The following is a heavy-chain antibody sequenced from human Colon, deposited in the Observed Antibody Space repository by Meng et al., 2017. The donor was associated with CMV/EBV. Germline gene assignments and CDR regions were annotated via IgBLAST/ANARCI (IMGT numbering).Heavy chain of an antibody. D-gene: IGHD1-26*01. CDR3: ARDRGGSYYGGFGY. CDR1: GFTVSTYW. J-gene: IGHJ4*02. V-gene: IGHV3-74*01. CDR2: INSDDSST. Sequence: GGSLRLSCAASGFTVSTYWMHWVRQAPGKWLVWVSRINSDDSSTNYADSVKGRFTISRDNAKNTLYLQMNSLRAEDTAVYYCARDRGGSYYGGFGYWGQGTLVTVSS.